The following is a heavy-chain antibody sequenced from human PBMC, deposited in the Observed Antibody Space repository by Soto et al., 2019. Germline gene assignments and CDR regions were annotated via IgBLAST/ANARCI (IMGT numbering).Heavy chain of an antibody. Sequence: ASVKVSCKASGYTFSNYGISWVRQVPGQGLEWMGWIIGYNGNTHYEEKVQDRIKMTTDTSTSTTYLELRSLRSDDTAVYFCARDPGFGFGYSYAFAMDVWGQGTTVTVSS. D-gene: IGHD5-18*01. CDR3: ARDPGFGFGYSYAFAMDV. V-gene: IGHV1-18*01. CDR1: GYTFSNYG. J-gene: IGHJ6*02. CDR2: IIGYNGNT.